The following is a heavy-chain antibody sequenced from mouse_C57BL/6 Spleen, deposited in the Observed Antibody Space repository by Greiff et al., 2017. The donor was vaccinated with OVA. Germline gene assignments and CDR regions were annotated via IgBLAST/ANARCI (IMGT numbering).Heavy chain of an antibody. CDR1: GYTFTSYD. J-gene: IGHJ1*03. CDR3: ARSGYGNYCYWYFDV. CDR2: IYPRDGST. D-gene: IGHD2-10*02. Sequence: QVQLQQSGPELVKPGASVKLSCKASGYTFTSYDINWVKQRPGQGLEWIGWIYPRDGSTKYNEKFKGKATLTVDTSSSTAYMELHSLPSEDSAVYFCARSGYGNYCYWYFDVWGTGTTVTVSS. V-gene: IGHV1-85*01.